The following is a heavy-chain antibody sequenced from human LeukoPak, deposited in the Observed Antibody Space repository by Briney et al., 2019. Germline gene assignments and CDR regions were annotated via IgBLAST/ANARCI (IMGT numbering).Heavy chain of an antibody. CDR3: ARDWGPKYYDFCSGYLVY. CDR1: GYTFTGYY. CDR2: INPNSGGT. J-gene: IGHJ4*02. V-gene: IGHV1-2*02. D-gene: IGHD3-3*01. Sequence: GASVKVSCKASGYTFTGYYMHWVRQAPGQGLEWMGWINPNSGGTNYAQKFQGRVTMTRDTSISTAYMELSRLRSDDTAVYYCARDWGPKYYDFCSGYLVYWGQGTLVTVSS.